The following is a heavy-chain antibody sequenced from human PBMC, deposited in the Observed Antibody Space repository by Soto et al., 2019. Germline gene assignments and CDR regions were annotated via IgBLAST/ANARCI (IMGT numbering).Heavy chain of an antibody. CDR3: AKAYYYGSGSAGLLDV. D-gene: IGHD3-10*01. Sequence: GGSLRLSCAASGFTFSSYAMSWVRQAPGKGLEWVSAISGSGGSTYYADSVKGRFTISRDNSENTLYLQMNSLRAEDTAVYYCAKAYYYGSGSAGLLDVWGQGTTVTVSS. CDR1: GFTFSSYA. J-gene: IGHJ6*02. V-gene: IGHV3-23*01. CDR2: ISGSGGST.